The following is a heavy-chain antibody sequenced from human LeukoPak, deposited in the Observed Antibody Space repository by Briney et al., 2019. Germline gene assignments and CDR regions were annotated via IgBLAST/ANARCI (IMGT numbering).Heavy chain of an antibody. CDR3: ARSYGGSSSSPFDY. Sequence: GGSLRLSCAASGFIFSDYYMSWIRQAPGKGLEWVSYISSTNSHRNYADSVKGRFTISRDNAKNSLYLQMNSLTAEDTAVYYCARSYGGSSSSPFDYWGQGTLVTVSS. V-gene: IGHV3-11*06. J-gene: IGHJ4*02. CDR2: ISSTNSHR. CDR1: GFIFSDYY. D-gene: IGHD2-15*01.